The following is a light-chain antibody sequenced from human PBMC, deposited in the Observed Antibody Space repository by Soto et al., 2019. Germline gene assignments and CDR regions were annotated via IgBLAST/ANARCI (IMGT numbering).Light chain of an antibody. CDR1: QSVNNN. Sequence: EVVMTQSPATLSVSPGERATLSCRASQSVNNNYLAWYQQKPGQAPRLLIYGISARASGVPARFSGSGSGTDFTLTIDSLQSEDFAVYYCQQYTNWPITFGQGTRLEIK. J-gene: IGKJ5*01. CDR3: QQYTNWPIT. V-gene: IGKV3-15*01. CDR2: GIS.